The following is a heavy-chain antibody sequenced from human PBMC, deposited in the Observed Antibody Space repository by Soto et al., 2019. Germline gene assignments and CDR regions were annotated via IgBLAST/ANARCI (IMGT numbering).Heavy chain of an antibody. Sequence: GGSLRLSCAASGLTFSTYAMSWVRQAPGKGLEWVSTISGSGDSTYYANSVKGRFTISRDNSRNTLDLQMNSLRVEDTAVYYCAKGGEGSCSKTSCLYFSDYWGQGTLVTVSS. CDR2: ISGSGDST. J-gene: IGHJ4*02. V-gene: IGHV3-23*01. CDR3: AKGGEGSCSKTSCLYFSDY. CDR1: GLTFSTYA. D-gene: IGHD2-2*01.